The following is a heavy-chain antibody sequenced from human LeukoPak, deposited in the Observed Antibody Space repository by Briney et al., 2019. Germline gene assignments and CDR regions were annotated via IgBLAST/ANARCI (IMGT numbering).Heavy chain of an antibody. CDR3: ARQQGLQNLNFDY. CDR1: GGTFSSYA. V-gene: IGHV1-69*04. Sequence: SVKVSCEASGGTFSSYAISWVRQAPGQGLEWMGRIIPILGIANYAQKFQGRVTITADKSTSTAYMELSSLGSEDTAVYYCARQQGLQNLNFDYWGQGALVTVSS. D-gene: IGHD4-11*01. J-gene: IGHJ4*02. CDR2: IIPILGIA.